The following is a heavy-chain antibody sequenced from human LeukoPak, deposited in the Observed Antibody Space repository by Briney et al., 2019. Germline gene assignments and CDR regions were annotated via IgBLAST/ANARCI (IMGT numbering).Heavy chain of an antibody. CDR1: GCSMSSGGYY. J-gene: IGHJ4*02. CDR3: ARMGPLLGIPAAIGKYYFDY. Sequence: SETLSLTCTVSGCSMSSGGYYWSWIRQHPGKGLEWIGYIYYSGSTYYNPSLKSRVTISVDTSKNQFSLKLSSVTAADTAVYYCARMGPLLGIPAAIGKYYFDYWGQGPLVTVSS. D-gene: IGHD2-2*01. V-gene: IGHV4-31*03. CDR2: IYYSGST.